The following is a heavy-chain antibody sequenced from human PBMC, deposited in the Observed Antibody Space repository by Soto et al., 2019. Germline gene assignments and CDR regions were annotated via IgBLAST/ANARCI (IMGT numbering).Heavy chain of an antibody. CDR1: GYTFTGYY. J-gene: IGHJ6*02. V-gene: IGHV1-2*04. CDR2: INPNSGGT. Sequence: ASVKVSCKASGYTFTGYYIHWVRQAHGQGLEWMGWINPNSGGTNYAQKFQGWVTMTRDTSISTAYMELSRLRSDDTAVYYCARQLKDIVVVPAASFHDYYYYGMDVWGQGTTVTVSS. D-gene: IGHD2-2*01. CDR3: ARQLKDIVVVPAASFHDYYYYGMDV.